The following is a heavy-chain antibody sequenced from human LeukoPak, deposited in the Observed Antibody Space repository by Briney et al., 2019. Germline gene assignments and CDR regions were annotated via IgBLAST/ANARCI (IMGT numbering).Heavy chain of an antibody. CDR3: ARQRFIGGSGSYWFDY. CDR2: IYHSGST. CDR1: GHSISSGYY. D-gene: IGHD3-10*01. V-gene: IGHV4-38-2*01. Sequence: SETLSLTCAVSGHSISSGYYWGWIRQPPGKGLEWIGSIYHSGSTYYNPSLKSRVTISVDTSKNQFSLKLSSVTAADTAVYYCARQRFIGGSGSYWFDYWGQGTLVTVSS. J-gene: IGHJ4*02.